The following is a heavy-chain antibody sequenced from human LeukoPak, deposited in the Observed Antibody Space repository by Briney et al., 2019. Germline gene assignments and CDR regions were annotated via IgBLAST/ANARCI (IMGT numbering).Heavy chain of an antibody. D-gene: IGHD3-22*01. CDR2: IIPIFGTA. CDR3: ARELRPYYYDSSGYFDY. CDR1: GGTFSSYA. V-gene: IGHV1-69*06. Sequence: SVKVSCKASGGTFSSYAISWVRQAPGQGLEWMGGIIPIFGTANYAQKFQGRVTITADKSTSTAYMELSSLRSEDTAVYYCARELRPYYYDSSGYFDYWGQGTLVTVSS. J-gene: IGHJ4*02.